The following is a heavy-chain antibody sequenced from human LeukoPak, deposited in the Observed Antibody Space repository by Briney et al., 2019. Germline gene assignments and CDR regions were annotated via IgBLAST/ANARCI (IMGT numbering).Heavy chain of an antibody. CDR3: AATYYDILTGYYLFDY. V-gene: IGHV3-53*01. Sequence: GGSLRLSCAASGFTVSSNYMSWVRQAPGKGLEWVSVIYSGGSTYYADSVKGRFTISRDNSKNTLYLQMNSLRAEDTAVYYCAATYYDILTGYYLFDYWGQATLVTVSS. D-gene: IGHD3-9*01. CDR2: IYSGGST. J-gene: IGHJ4*02. CDR1: GFTVSSNY.